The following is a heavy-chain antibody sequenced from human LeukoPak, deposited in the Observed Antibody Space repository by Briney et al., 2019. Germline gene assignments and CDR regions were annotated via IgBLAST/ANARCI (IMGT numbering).Heavy chain of an antibody. V-gene: IGHV3-15*01. CDR3: TTDRGSYYTDY. J-gene: IGHJ4*02. CDR2: IKSKTDGRTT. D-gene: IGHD1-26*01. CDR1: GFTFSNAW. Sequence: GGSLRLSCAASGFTFSNAWMSWVRQAPGKGLEWVGRIKSKTDGRTTDYAAPVKGRFTISRDDSKTTLYLQMNSLKTEDTAVYYCTTDRGSYYTDYWGQGTLVTVSS.